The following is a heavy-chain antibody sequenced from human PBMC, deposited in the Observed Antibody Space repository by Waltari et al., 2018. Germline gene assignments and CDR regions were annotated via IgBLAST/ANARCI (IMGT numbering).Heavy chain of an antibody. Sequence: EVQLVESGGGLVQPGGSLRLSCAASGFTFSSYWMSWVRQAPGKGLEWVANIKQDGSEKDYVDSVKGRFTISRDNAKNSLYLQMNSLRAEDTAVYYCARERRGATGFHYYYYMDVWGKGTTVTISS. V-gene: IGHV3-7*01. D-gene: IGHD1-26*01. CDR3: ARERRGATGFHYYYYMDV. CDR2: IKQDGSEK. CDR1: GFTFSSYW. J-gene: IGHJ6*03.